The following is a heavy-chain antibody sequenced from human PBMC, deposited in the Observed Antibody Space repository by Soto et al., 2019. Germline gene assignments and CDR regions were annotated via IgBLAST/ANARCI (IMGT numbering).Heavy chain of an antibody. CDR1: GFTFSNYE. D-gene: IGHD4-17*01. V-gene: IGHV3-48*03. Sequence: EVQLVESGGGLVQPGGPLRLSSAASGFTFSNYEMNWVRQAPGKGLEWVSYISSGGTSIYYADSVKGRFTISRDNAWSSLYLQMNSMRDEHTAVYYCARENYGDAFDSWGQGTLVSVYS. CDR2: ISSGGTSI. CDR3: ARENYGDAFDS. J-gene: IGHJ4*02.